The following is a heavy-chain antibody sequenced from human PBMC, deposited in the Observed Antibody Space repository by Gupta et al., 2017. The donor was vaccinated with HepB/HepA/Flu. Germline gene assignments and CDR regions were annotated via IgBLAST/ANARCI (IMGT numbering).Heavy chain of an antibody. CDR2: ISTSGNNQ. D-gene: IGHD5-24*01. CDR1: GFFFSSYE. V-gene: IGHV3-48*03. CDR3: ATKRRIDEGFDF. J-gene: IGHJ3*01. Sequence: EVQLVESGGGLVQPGGSLRLSCSASGFFFSSYEMTWVRQAPGKGLEWVSYISTSGNNQKYADSVEGRFTISRNNAKNSLYLQMNSLRAEDTAVYYCATKRRIDEGFDFWGQGTMVTVSS.